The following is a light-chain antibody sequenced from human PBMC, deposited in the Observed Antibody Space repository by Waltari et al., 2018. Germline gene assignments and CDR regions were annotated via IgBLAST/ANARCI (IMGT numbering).Light chain of an antibody. CDR1: SSNIGSNT. J-gene: IGLJ3*02. CDR3: AAWDDSLNGPA. V-gene: IGLV1-44*01. Sequence: QSVLTQPPSASGTPGQRVTISCSGSSSNIGSNTVNWYQQLPGTAPKLLIYSNNQRPSGVPDRFSGSKSGTSASLAISALQSEDEADYYCAAWDDSLNGPAFGGGTKLTVL. CDR2: SNN.